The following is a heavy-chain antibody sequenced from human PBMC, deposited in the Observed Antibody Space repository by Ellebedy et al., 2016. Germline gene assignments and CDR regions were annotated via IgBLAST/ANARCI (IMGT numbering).Heavy chain of an antibody. J-gene: IGHJ6*03. D-gene: IGHD1-26*01. Sequence: ASVKVSCKASGYTFTSYDINWVRQATGQGLEWMGWMNPNSGNTGYAQKFQGRVTMTRNTSISTAYMELSSLRSEDTAVYYCARVGWELQSGPYYYYMDVWGKGTTVTVSS. CDR3: ARVGWELQSGPYYYYMDV. V-gene: IGHV1-8*01. CDR2: MNPNSGNT. CDR1: GYTFTSYD.